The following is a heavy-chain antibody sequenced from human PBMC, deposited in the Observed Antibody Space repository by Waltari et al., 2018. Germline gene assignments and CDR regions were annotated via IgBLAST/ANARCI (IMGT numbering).Heavy chain of an antibody. D-gene: IGHD6-19*01. CDR1: GGSISSHY. CDR3: ARDQYSSGWFDY. V-gene: IGHV4-59*11. J-gene: IGHJ4*02. Sequence: QVQLQESGPGLVKPSETLSFTCTVSGGSISSHYWSWIRQPPGKGLEWIGYIYYSGSTNYNPSLKSRVTISVDTSKNQFSLKLSSVTAADTAVYYCARDQYSSGWFDYWGQGTLVTVSS. CDR2: IYYSGST.